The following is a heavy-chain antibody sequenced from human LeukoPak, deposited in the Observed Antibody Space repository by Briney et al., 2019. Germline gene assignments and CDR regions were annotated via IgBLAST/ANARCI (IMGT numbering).Heavy chain of an antibody. CDR3: ASQXXVVAATPDWFDP. CDR2: IYHSGST. V-gene: IGHV4-38-2*01. J-gene: IGHJ5*02. Sequence: SETLSLTCAVSGYSISSGYYRGWIRQPPGKGLEWIGSIYHSGSTYYNPSLKSRVTISVDTSKNQFSLKLSSVTAADTAVYYXASQXXVVAATPDWFDPWGQXTXVTVXS. D-gene: IGHD2-15*01. CDR1: GYSISSGYY.